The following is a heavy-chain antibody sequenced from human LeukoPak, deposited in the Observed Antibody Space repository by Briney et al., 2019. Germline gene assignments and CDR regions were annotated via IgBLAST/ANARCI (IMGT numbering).Heavy chain of an antibody. Sequence: ASVKVSCKASGYTFTSYYMHWVRQAPGQGLEWMGWINPNSGGTNYAQKFQGWVTMTRDTSISTAYMELSRLRSDDTAVYYCARGPYDILTGYYYGMDVWGQGTTVTVSS. CDR1: GYTFTSYY. CDR3: ARGPYDILTGYYYGMDV. V-gene: IGHV1-2*04. J-gene: IGHJ6*02. D-gene: IGHD3-9*01. CDR2: INPNSGGT.